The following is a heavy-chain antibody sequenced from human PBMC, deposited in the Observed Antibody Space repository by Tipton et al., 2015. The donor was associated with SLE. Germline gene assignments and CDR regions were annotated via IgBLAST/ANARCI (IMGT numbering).Heavy chain of an antibody. CDR2: ISYTGST. Sequence: TLSLTCSVSGGSITNSYWTWIRQPPGKRLEWIGAISYTGSTHYNPSLTSRATISLDTSKSHFSLRLTSVSAADTSVYFCARRVPHRYYFDPWGRGTLVTVSS. J-gene: IGHJ2*01. V-gene: IGHV4-59*01. CDR3: ARRVPHRYYFDP. D-gene: IGHD1-26*01. CDR1: GGSITNSY.